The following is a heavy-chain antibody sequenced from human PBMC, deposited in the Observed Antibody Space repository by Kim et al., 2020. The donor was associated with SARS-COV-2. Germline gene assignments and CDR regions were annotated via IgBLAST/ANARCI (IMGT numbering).Heavy chain of an antibody. CDR3: ARDRQVGSSMGRTYYYFYGMDV. Sequence: ASVKVSCKTSGYTFSNYGLSWVRQAPGQGLEWMGWINTYNFNIQYDQKFQGRVTMTTDTSTGTGYMELRSLRSDDTAVYFCARDRQVGSSMGRTYYYFYGMDVWGQGTTVTVSS. J-gene: IGHJ6*02. V-gene: IGHV1-18*01. CDR1: GYTFSNYG. D-gene: IGHD6-6*01. CDR2: INTYNFNI.